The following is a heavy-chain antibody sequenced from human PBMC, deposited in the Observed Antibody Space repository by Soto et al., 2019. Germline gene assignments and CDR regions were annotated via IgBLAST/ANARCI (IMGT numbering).Heavy chain of an antibody. Sequence: EVQLLESGGGLVQPGGSLRLSCSASGFTFSSYAMSWVRQAPGKGLEWVSAISGGGGSTYYAYSVKGRYTISRYNSKNTLNMQMNSLRAEDTTVYYCAKDTWFADDDYVWGSYRYPLDYWGQGPLVTVYS. CDR1: GFTFSSYA. V-gene: IGHV3-23*01. D-gene: IGHD3-16*02. CDR2: ISGGGGST. J-gene: IGHJ4*02. CDR3: AKDTWFADDDYVWGSYRYPLDY.